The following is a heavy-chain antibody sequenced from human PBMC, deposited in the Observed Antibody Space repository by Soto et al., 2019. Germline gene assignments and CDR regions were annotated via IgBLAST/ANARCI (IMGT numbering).Heavy chain of an antibody. V-gene: IGHV5-51*01. Sequence: PXEXLKICFKCSGYXFSNSWLAWVRQMPGKGLEWMGIIYPGDSDSRYSPSFQGQVSISADKSINTAYLKWRSLKASYTAMYYCARHDAYSSSDFWGQGTLVTVSP. CDR1: GYXFSNSW. CDR2: IYPGDSDS. CDR3: ARHDAYSSSDF. J-gene: IGHJ4*02. D-gene: IGHD6-19*01.